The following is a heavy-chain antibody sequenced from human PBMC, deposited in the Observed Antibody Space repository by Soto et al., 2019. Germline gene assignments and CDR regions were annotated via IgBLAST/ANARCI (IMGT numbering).Heavy chain of an antibody. V-gene: IGHV6-1*01. J-gene: IGHJ6*03. D-gene: IGHD1-7*01. CDR2: TYYRSRWYN. CDR1: GDSVSSNSAA. CDR3: AGTTSLQWYYMDV. Sequence: SQTLSLTCAISGDSVSSNSAAWNWIRQSPSRGLEWLGRTYYRSRWYNDYAVSVRSRITINPDTSENQFSLHLNSVTPEDTAVYYFAGTTSLQWYYMDVWGKGTTVTVSS.